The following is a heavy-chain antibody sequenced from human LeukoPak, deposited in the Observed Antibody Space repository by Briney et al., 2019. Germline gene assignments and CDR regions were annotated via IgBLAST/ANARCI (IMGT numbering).Heavy chain of an antibody. V-gene: IGHV5-10-1*01. D-gene: IGHD3-22*01. CDR2: IDPSDSYT. J-gene: IGHJ3*02. Sequence: GESLKISCKGSGYSFTSYWISWVRQMPGKGLEWMGRIDPSDSYTNYSPSFQGHVTISADKSISTAYLQWSSLKASDTAMYCCARQWHEYYYDSSGYYHAFDIWGQGTMVTVSS. CDR1: GYSFTSYW. CDR3: ARQWHEYYYDSSGYYHAFDI.